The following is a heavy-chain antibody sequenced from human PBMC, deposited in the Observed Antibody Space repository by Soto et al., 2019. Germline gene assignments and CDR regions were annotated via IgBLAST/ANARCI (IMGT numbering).Heavy chain of an antibody. V-gene: IGHV3-30-3*01. CDR3: ARGLEPTYYYGMDV. D-gene: IGHD1-26*01. CDR1: GFTFSSYA. J-gene: IGHJ6*02. Sequence: QVQLVESGGGVVQPGRSLRLSCAASGFTFSSYAMHWVRQAPGTGLEWVAVISCDGSNKYYADSVKGRFTIARDHSKNTLYLQMNSLRAEDTAVYYCARGLEPTYYYGMDVWGQGTTGTVSS. CDR2: ISCDGSNK.